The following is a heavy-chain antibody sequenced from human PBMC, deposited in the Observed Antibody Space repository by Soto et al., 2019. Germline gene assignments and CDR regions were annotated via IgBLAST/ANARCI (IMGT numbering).Heavy chain of an antibody. J-gene: IGHJ4*02. CDR3: AKDPDYGDYGL. V-gene: IGHV3-9*01. CDR2: ISWNSGSI. CDR1: GFTFDDYA. D-gene: IGHD4-17*01. Sequence: DVQLVESGGGLVQPGRSLRLSCAASGFTFDDYAMHWVRQAPGKGLEWVSGISWNSGSIGYADSVKGRFTISRDNAKNSLYLQMNSLRAEDTALYYCAKDPDYGDYGLWGQGTLVTVSS.